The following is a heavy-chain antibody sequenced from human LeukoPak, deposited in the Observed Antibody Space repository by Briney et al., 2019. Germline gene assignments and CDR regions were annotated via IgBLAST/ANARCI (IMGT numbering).Heavy chain of an antibody. D-gene: IGHD2-15*01. CDR1: GGTFSSYA. V-gene: IGHV1-69*13. CDR3: ARGYSSGGSCSD. J-gene: IGHJ4*02. CDR2: IIPIFGTV. Sequence: SVKVSCKASGGTFSSYAISWVRQAPGQGLEWMGGIIPIFGTVNYAQKFQGRVTITADESTSTAYMELSSLRSEDTAVYYCARGYSSGGSCSDWGQGTLVTVSS.